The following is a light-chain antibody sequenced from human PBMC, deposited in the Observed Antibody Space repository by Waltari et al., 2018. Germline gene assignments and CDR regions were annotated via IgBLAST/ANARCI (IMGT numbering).Light chain of an antibody. CDR2: EVI. CDR1: SSVIVYFDY. J-gene: IGLJ2*01. V-gene: IGLV2-14*01. Sequence: QSALTQPAAVSGSPGQSITISCTAASSVIVYFDYVSWYQHHPGQAPKLIIHEVIHRPAGVSNRFSGSKSGNTASLTISGLQADDEADYYCCSYTGGGTLFGGGTRLTVL. CDR3: CSYTGGGTL.